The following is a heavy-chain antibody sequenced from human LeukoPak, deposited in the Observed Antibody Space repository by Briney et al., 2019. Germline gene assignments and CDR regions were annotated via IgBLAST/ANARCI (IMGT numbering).Heavy chain of an antibody. CDR3: ARDRGPLSTYYDFWSGYNYYYYGMDV. CDR1: GGSFSGYY. D-gene: IGHD3-3*01. J-gene: IGHJ6*02. Sequence: SETLSLTCAVYGGSFSGYYWSWIRQPPGKGLEWIGEINHSGSTNYNPSLKSRVTISVDTSKNQFSLKLSSVTAADTAVYYCARDRGPLSTYYDFWSGYNYYYYGMDVWGQGTTVTVSS. CDR2: INHSGST. V-gene: IGHV4-34*01.